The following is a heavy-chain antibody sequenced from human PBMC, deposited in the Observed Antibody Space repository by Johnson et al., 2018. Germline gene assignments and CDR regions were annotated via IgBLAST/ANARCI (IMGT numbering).Heavy chain of an antibody. Sequence: QVQLVESGGGVVQPGTSLRLSCAASGFTFSTYGMHWVRQAPGKGLEWVAVIWSDGSNKHYADSGKGRFTISRDNSKNTLYLQMDSLRAEDTAVYYCARDGYIGNTDGFDIWGQGTMVTVSS. D-gene: IGHD4-23*01. J-gene: IGHJ3*02. CDR1: GFTFSTYG. V-gene: IGHV3-33*01. CDR3: ARDGYIGNTDGFDI. CDR2: IWSDGSNK.